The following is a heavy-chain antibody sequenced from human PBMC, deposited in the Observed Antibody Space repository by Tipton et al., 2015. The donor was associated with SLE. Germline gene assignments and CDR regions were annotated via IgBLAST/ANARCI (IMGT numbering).Heavy chain of an antibody. CDR2: IYYSGST. V-gene: IGHV4-39*07. Sequence: TLSLTCTVSGGSISSSSYYWGWIRQPPGKGLEWIGSIYYSGSTYYNPSLKSRVTISVDTSKNQFSLRLTSVTAADTAVYYCARARDGYNPPLGYWGPGTLVTVSS. J-gene: IGHJ4*02. CDR3: ARARDGYNPPLGY. D-gene: IGHD5-24*01. CDR1: GGSISSSSYY.